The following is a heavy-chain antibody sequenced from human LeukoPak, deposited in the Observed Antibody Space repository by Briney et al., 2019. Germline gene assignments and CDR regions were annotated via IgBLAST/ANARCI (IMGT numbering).Heavy chain of an antibody. V-gene: IGHV3-23*01. Sequence: PGGSLRLSCAASGFTFSSYAMSWVRQAPGKGLEWVSAITGSGNKTHYADSVKGRFTISRDNSKNTLYLQMTSLRAEDTALYYCAKDDTVKTHDAFDVWGQGIMVTVSS. CDR3: AKDDTVKTHDAFDV. CDR1: GFTFSSYA. D-gene: IGHD4-17*01. J-gene: IGHJ3*01. CDR2: ITGSGNKT.